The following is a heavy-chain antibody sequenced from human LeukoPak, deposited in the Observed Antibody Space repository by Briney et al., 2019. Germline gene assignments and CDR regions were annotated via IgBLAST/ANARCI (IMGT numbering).Heavy chain of an antibody. Sequence: ASVKVSCKASGYTFTGYYMHWVRQAPGQGLEWMGWISAYNGNTNYAQKLQGRVTMTTDTSTSTAYMELRSLRSDDTAVYYYASDPNGGYILLYWGQGTLVTVSS. V-gene: IGHV1-18*04. CDR2: ISAYNGNT. CDR3: ASDPNGGYILLY. CDR1: GYTFTGYY. J-gene: IGHJ4*02. D-gene: IGHD5-12*01.